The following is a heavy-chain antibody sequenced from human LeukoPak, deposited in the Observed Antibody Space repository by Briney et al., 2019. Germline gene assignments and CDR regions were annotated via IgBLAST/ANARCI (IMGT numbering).Heavy chain of an antibody. D-gene: IGHD4-17*01. Sequence: PGGSLRLSCAASGFTFSSYAMSWVRQAPGKGLEWVANIKQDGSEKYYVDSVKGRFTISRDNAKNSLYLQMNSLRAEDTAVYYCARETNGDYADFYDYWGQGTLVTVSS. V-gene: IGHV3-7*03. CDR1: GFTFSSYA. CDR3: ARETNGDYADFYDY. CDR2: IKQDGSEK. J-gene: IGHJ4*02.